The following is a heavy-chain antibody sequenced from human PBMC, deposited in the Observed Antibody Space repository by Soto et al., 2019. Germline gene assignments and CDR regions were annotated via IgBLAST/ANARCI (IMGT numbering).Heavy chain of an antibody. V-gene: IGHV1-46*01. CDR1: GYTFTHYH. J-gene: IGHJ1*01. Sequence: ASVKVSCKASGYTFTHYHVYWVRQAPGRGLEWLGMINPSGGSTTYAQNLQGRVTMTRDTSTNTVYMELSSLRSEDTAVYYCAREAINSSGYSRYFQHWGQGNLVTVSS. CDR3: AREAINSSGYSRYFQH. CDR2: INPSGGST. D-gene: IGHD3-22*01.